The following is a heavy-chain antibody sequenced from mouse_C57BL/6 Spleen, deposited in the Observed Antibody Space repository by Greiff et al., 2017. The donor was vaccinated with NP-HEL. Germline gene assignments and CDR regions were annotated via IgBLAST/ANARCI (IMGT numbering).Heavy chain of an antibody. CDR1: GYTFTDYN. J-gene: IGHJ2*01. Sequence: EVQLQQSGPELVKPGASVKMSCKASGYTFTDYNMHWVKQSHGKSLEWIGYINPNNGGTSYNQKFKDKATLTVNKSSSTAYMELRSLTSEDSAVYYCARPLTTVVERGVLYYFDYWGQGTTLTVSS. D-gene: IGHD1-1*01. CDR2: INPNNGGT. V-gene: IGHV1-22*01. CDR3: ARPLTTVVERGVLYYFDY.